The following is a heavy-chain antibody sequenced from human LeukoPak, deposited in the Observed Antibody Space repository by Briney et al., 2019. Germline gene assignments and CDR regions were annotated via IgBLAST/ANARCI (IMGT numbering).Heavy chain of an antibody. CDR2: IDERGSNA. J-gene: IGHJ4*02. CDR1: GFTFSNHW. D-gene: IGHD2-21*01. Sequence: GGSLRLSCAASGFTFSNHWMHWVRQAPGKGLVWVTRIDERGSNAMYADSVKGRFSISKDNAKNTVNLQMNSLRAEDTGVYYCIRDEALWRLDYWGQGTLVTVSS. V-gene: IGHV3-74*03. CDR3: IRDEALWRLDY.